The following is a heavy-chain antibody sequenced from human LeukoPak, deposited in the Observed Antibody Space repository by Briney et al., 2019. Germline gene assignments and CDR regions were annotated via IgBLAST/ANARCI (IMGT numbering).Heavy chain of an antibody. CDR3: ARVYSSGWHRFDFDY. D-gene: IGHD6-19*01. J-gene: IGHJ4*02. CDR1: GGSISSGDYY. CDR2: IYYSGST. Sequence: PSETLSLTCTVSGGSISSGDYYWSWIRQPPGKGLEWIGYIYYSGSTYYNPSLKSRVTISVDTSKNQFSLKLSSVTAADTAVYYCARVYSSGWHRFDFDYWGQGTLVTVSS. V-gene: IGHV4-30-4*01.